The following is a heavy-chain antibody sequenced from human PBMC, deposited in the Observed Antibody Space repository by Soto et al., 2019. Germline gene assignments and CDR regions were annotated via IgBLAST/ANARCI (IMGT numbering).Heavy chain of an antibody. V-gene: IGHV3-73*01. CDR3: TRGIWFHP. CDR1: GFTFSGSA. D-gene: IGHD3-10*01. Sequence: EVPLVESGGGLVQPGGSLKLSCAASGFTFSGSAMHWVRQASGKGLEWVGRIRSKANSYATAYAASVKGRFTISRDDSKNAAYLQMNSLKTEDTAVYYCTRGIWFHPWGQGTMVTVAS. CDR2: IRSKANSYAT. J-gene: IGHJ5*02.